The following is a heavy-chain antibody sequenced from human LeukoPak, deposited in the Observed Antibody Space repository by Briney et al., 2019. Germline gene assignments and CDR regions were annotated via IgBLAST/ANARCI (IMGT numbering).Heavy chain of an antibody. Sequence: GASVKVSCKASGGTFSSYAISWVRQAPGQGLEWMGGIIPIFGTANYAQKFQGRVTITADKSTSTAYMELSSLRSEDTAVYYCARSGDRYCTNGVCYYYYMDVWGKGTTVTVSS. CDR2: IIPIFGTA. CDR1: GGTFSSYA. V-gene: IGHV1-69*06. CDR3: ARSGDRYCTNGVCYYYYMDV. D-gene: IGHD2-8*01. J-gene: IGHJ6*03.